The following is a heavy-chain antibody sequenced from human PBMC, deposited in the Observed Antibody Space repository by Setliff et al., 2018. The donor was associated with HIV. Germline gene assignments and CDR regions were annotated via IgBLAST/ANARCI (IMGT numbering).Heavy chain of an antibody. V-gene: IGHV4-39*07. J-gene: IGHJ5*01. Sequence: SETLSLTCTVSGGSISSSSYYWGWIRQSPGKGLEWIGSIFYFGSVTYNPSLKSRPLISIGMSKTQFSLNLRSVTAADTAVYYCVRELLGSGGTVPEVNFFDSWGQGTLVTAPQ. CDR1: GGSISSSSYY. D-gene: IGHD1-26*01. CDR3: VRELLGSGGTVPEVNFFDS. CDR2: IFYFGSV.